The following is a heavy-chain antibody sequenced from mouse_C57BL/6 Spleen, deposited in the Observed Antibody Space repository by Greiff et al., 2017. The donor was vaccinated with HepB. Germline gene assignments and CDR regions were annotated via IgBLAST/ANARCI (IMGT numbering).Heavy chain of an antibody. CDR1: GFNIKNTY. CDR3: ARPYYYGSSLYCFDY. V-gene: IGHV14-3*01. D-gene: IGHD1-1*01. Sequence: EVQLQQSVAELVRPGASVKLSCTASGFNIKNTYMHWVKQRPEQGLEWIGRIDPANGNTKYAPKFQGKATITADTSSNTAYLQLSSLTSEDTAIYYCARPYYYGSSLYCFDYWGQGTTLTVSS. J-gene: IGHJ2*01. CDR2: IDPANGNT.